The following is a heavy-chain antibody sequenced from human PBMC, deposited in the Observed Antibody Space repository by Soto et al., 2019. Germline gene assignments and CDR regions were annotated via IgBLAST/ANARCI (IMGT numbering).Heavy chain of an antibody. V-gene: IGHV5-51*01. CDR1: GYSFTSYW. J-gene: IGHJ4*01. D-gene: IGHD2-2*01. CDR3: ARHLVGSTRGNFEY. Sequence: PGESLKISCKTSGYSFTSYWIGCVRQMPGKGMEWMGNIYPYDSDTRYSPSFQGQVTISADTSITTAYLQWSGLRASDTAMYFCARHLVGSTRGNFEYWGQGTMVTVSS. CDR2: IYPYDSDT.